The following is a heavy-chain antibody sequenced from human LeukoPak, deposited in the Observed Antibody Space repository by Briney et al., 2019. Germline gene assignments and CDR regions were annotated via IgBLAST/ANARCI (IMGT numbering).Heavy chain of an antibody. V-gene: IGHV1-18*01. Sequence: ASVKVSCKASGYTFTSYGISWGRQAPGQGLEWMGWISAYNGNTNYAQKLQGRVTMTTDTSTSTAYMELRSLRSDDTAVYYCARVRWFGELDAFDIWGQGTMVTVSS. D-gene: IGHD3-10*01. CDR3: ARVRWFGELDAFDI. CDR2: ISAYNGNT. CDR1: GYTFTSYG. J-gene: IGHJ3*02.